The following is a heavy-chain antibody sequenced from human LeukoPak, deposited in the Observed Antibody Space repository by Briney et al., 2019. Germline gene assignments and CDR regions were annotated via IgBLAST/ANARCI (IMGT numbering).Heavy chain of an antibody. J-gene: IGHJ4*02. D-gene: IGHD3-10*01. Sequence: PSETLSLTCTVSGGSISSSSYYWGWIRQPPGKGLEWIGSIYYSGSTYYNPSLKSRVTISVDTSKNQFSLKLSSVTAADTAVYYCASPSTGQGETEGYWGQGTLVTVSS. CDR1: GGSISSSSYY. CDR3: ASPSTGQGETEGY. V-gene: IGHV4-39*07. CDR2: IYYSGST.